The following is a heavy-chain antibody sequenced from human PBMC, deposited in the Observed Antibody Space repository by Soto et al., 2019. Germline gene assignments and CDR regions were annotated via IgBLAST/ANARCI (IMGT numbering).Heavy chain of an antibody. J-gene: IGHJ4*02. CDR1: GYTFTRYG. CDR3: ARGYYVHRGLDY. D-gene: IGHD1-26*01. V-gene: IGHV1-18*01. CDR2: ISAYNGNT. Sequence: GASVKVSCKTSGYTFTRYGISWLRLAPGHGLEWMGWISAYNGNTNYAQKLQGRVTMTTDTSTSTDYMKLRNLRSNDTAVDYWARGYYVHRGLDYWGQETLVTVSS.